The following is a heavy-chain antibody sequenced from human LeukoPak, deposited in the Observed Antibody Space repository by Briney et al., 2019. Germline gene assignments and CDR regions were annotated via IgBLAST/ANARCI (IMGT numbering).Heavy chain of an antibody. D-gene: IGHD6-19*01. CDR2: IKQDGSEK. V-gene: IGHV3-7*01. Sequence: PGGSLRLSCAASGFTFSSYWMSWVRQAPGKGLEWVANIKQDGSEKYYVDSVKGRVTISRDNAKSSLYLQMNSLRAEDTAVYYCAYSSGPPYFDYWGQGTLVTVSS. CDR3: AYSSGPPYFDY. J-gene: IGHJ4*02. CDR1: GFTFSSYW.